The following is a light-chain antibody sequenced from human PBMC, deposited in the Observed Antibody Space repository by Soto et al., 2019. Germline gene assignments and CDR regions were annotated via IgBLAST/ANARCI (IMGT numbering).Light chain of an antibody. CDR3: ATWDSSLSSGV. CDR1: SSNIGKNY. J-gene: IGLJ2*01. CDR2: DNN. Sequence: QSVLTQPPSVSAAPGQKVTISCSGRSSNIGKNYLSWYQQLPGTAPKLLIYDNNNRPSGIPDRFSGSKSGTSATLGITGLQTGDEADYYCATWDSSLSSGVFGGGTKLTVL. V-gene: IGLV1-51*01.